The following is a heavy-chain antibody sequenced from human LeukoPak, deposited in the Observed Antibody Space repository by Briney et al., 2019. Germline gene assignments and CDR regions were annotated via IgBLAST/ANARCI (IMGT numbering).Heavy chain of an antibody. CDR2: IYTSGST. Sequence: PSETLSLTCTVSGGSISSGGYYWSWIRQPAGKGLEWIGRIYTSGSTNYNPSLKSRATISVDTSKNQFFLKLSSVTAAATAVYYCARAPRSIVVVPAASIVEYWGQGTLVTVSS. D-gene: IGHD2-2*01. CDR1: GGSISSGGYY. J-gene: IGHJ4*02. CDR3: ARAPRSIVVVPAASIVEY. V-gene: IGHV4-61*02.